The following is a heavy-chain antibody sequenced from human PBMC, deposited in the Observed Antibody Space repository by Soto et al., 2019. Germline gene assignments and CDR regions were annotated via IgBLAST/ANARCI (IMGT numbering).Heavy chain of an antibody. CDR3: ARALYYGSGSTAHFDY. CDR2: IYHSGST. J-gene: IGHJ4*02. D-gene: IGHD3-10*01. CDR1: GGSISSGGYS. Sequence: SETLSLTCAVSGGSISSGGYSWSWIRQPPGKGLEWIGYIYHSGSTYYNPSLESRVTISVDRSKNQFSLKLSSVTAADTAVYYCARALYYGSGSTAHFDYWGQGTLVTVSS. V-gene: IGHV4-30-2*01.